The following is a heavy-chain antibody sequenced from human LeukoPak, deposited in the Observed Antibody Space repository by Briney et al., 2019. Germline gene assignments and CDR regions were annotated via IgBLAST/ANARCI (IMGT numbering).Heavy chain of an antibody. CDR3: ARVKVGGSGRYHYFDY. CDR2: VYYSGST. J-gene: IGHJ4*02. CDR1: GGSLSSYY. D-gene: IGHD3-10*01. V-gene: IGHV4-59*12. Sequence: SETLSLTCTVSGGSLSSYYWSWIRQPPGKGLEWIGNVYYSGSTYYHPSLKSRVTISVDTSKNQFSLKLSSVIAADTAVYYCARVKVGGSGRYHYFDYWGQGTLVTVSS.